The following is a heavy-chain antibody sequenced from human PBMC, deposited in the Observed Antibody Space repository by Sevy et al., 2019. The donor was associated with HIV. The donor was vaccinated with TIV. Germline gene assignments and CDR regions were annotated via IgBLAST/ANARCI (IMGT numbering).Heavy chain of an antibody. Sequence: GESLKISCKGSGYSFTSYWIGWVRQMPGKGLEWMGIIYPGDSDTRYSPSFQGQVTISADKSFSPAYLQWSSLKASDTAMYYCARWRSSQGHAFDIWGQGTMVTVSS. V-gene: IGHV5-51*01. CDR2: IYPGDSDT. CDR1: GYSFTSYW. CDR3: ARWRSSQGHAFDI. D-gene: IGHD2-2*01. J-gene: IGHJ3*02.